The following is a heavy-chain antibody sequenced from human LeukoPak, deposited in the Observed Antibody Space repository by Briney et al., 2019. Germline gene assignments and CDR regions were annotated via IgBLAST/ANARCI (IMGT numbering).Heavy chain of an antibody. CDR1: GFTFSSYA. CDR2: IYYDGSNK. Sequence: GGSLRLSCAASGFTFSSYAMHWVRQAPGKGLEWVAVIYYDGSNKYYADSVKGRFTISRDNSKNTLYLQMNSLRAEDTAVYYCARDPRGYCSGGSCFQYGMDVWGQGTTVTVSS. D-gene: IGHD2-15*01. CDR3: ARDPRGYCSGGSCFQYGMDV. J-gene: IGHJ6*02. V-gene: IGHV3-30*04.